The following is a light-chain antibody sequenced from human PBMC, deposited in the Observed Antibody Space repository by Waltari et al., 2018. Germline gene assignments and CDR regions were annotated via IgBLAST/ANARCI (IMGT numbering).Light chain of an antibody. J-gene: IGLJ2*01. Sequence: SYVLNQPPSVSVSPGQTASITCSGEKLRDKYASWYQQKAGQPPVLNIYQDVERPSSIPDRFAASNAGTRATLTISGTQALDEADYYCQAWDGNTVIFGGGTRLTVL. CDR2: QDV. V-gene: IGLV3-1*01. CDR3: QAWDGNTVI. CDR1: KLRDKY.